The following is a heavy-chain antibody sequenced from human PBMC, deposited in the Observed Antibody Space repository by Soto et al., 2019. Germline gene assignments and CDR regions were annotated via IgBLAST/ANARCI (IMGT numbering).Heavy chain of an antibody. D-gene: IGHD3-10*01. J-gene: IGHJ6*03. CDR2: INPNSGGT. Sequence: GASVKVSCKASGYTFTGYYMHWVRQAPGQGLEWMGWINPNSGGTNYAQKFQGWVTMTRDTSISTAYMELSRLRSDDTAVYYCARDRGFGDYHYYMDVWGKGTTVTVSS. CDR3: ARDRGFGDYHYYMDV. CDR1: GYTFTGYY. V-gene: IGHV1-2*04.